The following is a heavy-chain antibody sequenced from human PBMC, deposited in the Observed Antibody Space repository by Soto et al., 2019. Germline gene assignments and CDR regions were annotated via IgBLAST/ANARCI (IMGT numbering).Heavy chain of an antibody. CDR1: GGSISSSSYY. CDR3: ARHIRHNIVVVPAAYYYYYMDV. V-gene: IGHV4-39*01. Sequence: SEPLSLTCTVSGGSISSSSYYWGWIRQPPGKGLEWIGSIYYSGSTYYNPSLKSRVTISVDTSKNQFSLKLSSVTAADTAVYYCARHIRHNIVVVPAAYYYYYMDVWGKGTTVTVSS. CDR2: IYYSGST. D-gene: IGHD2-2*01. J-gene: IGHJ6*03.